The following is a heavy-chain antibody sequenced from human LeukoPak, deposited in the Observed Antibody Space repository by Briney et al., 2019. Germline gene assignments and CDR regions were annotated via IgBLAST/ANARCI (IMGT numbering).Heavy chain of an antibody. J-gene: IGHJ4*02. Sequence: KPSETLSLTCTVSGGSISSYYWSWIRQPPGKGLEWIGYIYYSGSTNYIPSLKSRVTISVDTSKNQFSLKLSSVTAADTAVYYCAREGSGYENYFDYWGQGTLVTVSS. CDR2: IYYSGST. CDR1: GGSISSYY. CDR3: AREGSGYENYFDY. D-gene: IGHD5-12*01. V-gene: IGHV4-59*01.